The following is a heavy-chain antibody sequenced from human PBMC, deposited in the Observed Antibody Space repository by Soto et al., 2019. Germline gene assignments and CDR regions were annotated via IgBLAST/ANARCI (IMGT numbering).Heavy chain of an antibody. CDR3: ARSAMAGDYYYYGMDV. CDR2: ISVYSGKT. J-gene: IGHJ6*02. V-gene: IGHV1-18*04. CDR1: GYTFSSYG. D-gene: IGHD6-19*01. Sequence: ASVKVSCKASGYTFSSYGITWGRQAPGQGLEWMGWISVYSGKTSYAQKLQDRVTMSTDTSTSTAYMELRSLRSDDTAFYYCARSAMAGDYYYYGMDVWGRGTTVTV.